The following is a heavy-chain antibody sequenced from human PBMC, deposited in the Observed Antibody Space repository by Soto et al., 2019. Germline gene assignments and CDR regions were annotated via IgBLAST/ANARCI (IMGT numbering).Heavy chain of an antibody. Sequence: SETLSLTCTVSGGSISSGGYYWSWIRQHPGKGLEWIGYIYYSGSTYYNPSLKSRVTISVDTSKNQFSLKLSSVTAADTAVYYCARAKYYYGSGSYYNGSPGYYYGMDVCGQGTTVTVSS. CDR3: ARAKYYYGSGSYYNGSPGYYYGMDV. D-gene: IGHD3-10*01. V-gene: IGHV4-31*03. CDR2: IYYSGST. CDR1: GGSISSGGYY. J-gene: IGHJ6*01.